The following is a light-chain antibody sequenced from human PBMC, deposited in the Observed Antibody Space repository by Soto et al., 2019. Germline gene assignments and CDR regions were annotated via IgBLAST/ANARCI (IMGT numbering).Light chain of an antibody. CDR2: DAS. CDR1: QDISNY. CDR3: NRSDDLPPFA. V-gene: IGKV1-33*01. Sequence: DIQMTQSPSSLSASVGDRVTITCQASQDISNYLNWYQQKPGKAPKLLIYDASNLETGVPSRFSGSGYGTELTFTISRLQSEDIATYYCNRSDDLPPFAFGGGTKVEIK. J-gene: IGKJ4*01.